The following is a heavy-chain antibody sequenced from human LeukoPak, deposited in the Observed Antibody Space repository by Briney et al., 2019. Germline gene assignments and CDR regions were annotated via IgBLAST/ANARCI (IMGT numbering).Heavy chain of an antibody. Sequence: GGSLRLSCAASGFTFSSYAMSWVRQAPGEGLEWVSAISGSGGSTYYADSVKGRFTISRDNSKNTLYLQMNSLRAEDTAVYYCATTVGWRLYYFDYWGQGTLVTVSS. V-gene: IGHV3-23*01. D-gene: IGHD4-23*01. J-gene: IGHJ4*02. CDR1: GFTFSSYA. CDR3: ATTVGWRLYYFDY. CDR2: ISGSGGST.